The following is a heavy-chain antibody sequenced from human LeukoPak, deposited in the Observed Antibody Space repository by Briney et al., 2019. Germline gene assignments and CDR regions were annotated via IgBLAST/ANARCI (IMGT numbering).Heavy chain of an antibody. CDR1: GGSISSYY. Sequence: SSETLSLTCTVSGGSISSYYWSWIRQPPGKGLEWIGYIYYSGSTNYNPSLKSRVTISADTSKNQFSLKLSSVTAADTAVYYCARRNRFYDSSGYYYYGMDVWGQGTTVTVSS. D-gene: IGHD3-22*01. V-gene: IGHV4-59*12. J-gene: IGHJ6*02. CDR3: ARRNRFYDSSGYYYYGMDV. CDR2: IYYSGST.